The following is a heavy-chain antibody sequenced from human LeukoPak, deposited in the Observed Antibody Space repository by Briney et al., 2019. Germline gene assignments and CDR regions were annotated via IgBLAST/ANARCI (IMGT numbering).Heavy chain of an antibody. D-gene: IGHD3-9*01. V-gene: IGHV3-7*01. CDR3: ARGGRYFDWLRAFDI. CDR1: GFTFSSYW. Sequence: GGSLRLSCTVSGFTFSSYWMSWVRQAPGKGLEWVANIKQDGSEKYYADSVKGRFTISRDNAKNSLYLQMNSLRAEDTAVYYCARGGRYFDWLRAFDIWGQGTMVTVSS. CDR2: IKQDGSEK. J-gene: IGHJ3*02.